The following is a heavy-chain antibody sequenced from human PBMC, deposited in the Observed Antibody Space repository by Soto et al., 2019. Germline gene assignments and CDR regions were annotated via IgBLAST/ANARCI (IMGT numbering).Heavy chain of an antibody. J-gene: IGHJ6*02. V-gene: IGHV3-30*18. D-gene: IGHD3-10*01. CDR1: GFTFSSYG. Sequence: QVQLVESGGGVVQPGRSLRLSCAASGFTFSSYGMHWVRQAPGKGLEWVAVISYDGSNKYYADSVKGRFTISRDNSKNTLYLQMNSLRAEDTAVYYCAKEPSTWVRFYGMDVWGQGTTVTVSS. CDR2: ISYDGSNK. CDR3: AKEPSTWVRFYGMDV.